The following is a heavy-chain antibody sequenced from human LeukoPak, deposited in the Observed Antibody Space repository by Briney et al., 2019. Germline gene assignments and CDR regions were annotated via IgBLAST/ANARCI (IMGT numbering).Heavy chain of an antibody. D-gene: IGHD3-22*01. CDR3: ANHSADYYDRSGYPWFQH. Sequence: SETLSLTCTVSGGSISSYYWSWIRQPPGKGLEWIGYIYYSGSTNYNPSLKSQVTISVDTSKNQFSLKLSSVTAADTAVYYCANHSADYYDRSGYPWFQHWGQGTLVTVSS. CDR1: GGSISSYY. V-gene: IGHV4-59*08. J-gene: IGHJ1*01. CDR2: IYYSGST.